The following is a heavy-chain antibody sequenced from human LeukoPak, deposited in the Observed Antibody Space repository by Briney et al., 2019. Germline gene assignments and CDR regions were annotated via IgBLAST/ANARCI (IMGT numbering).Heavy chain of an antibody. D-gene: IGHD3-3*01. CDR3: ATTFTYYDFWSGSSMDV. Sequence: GGSLRLSCAASGFTFSSYWMSWVRQAPGKGLEWVANIKQDGSEKYYVDSVKGRFTISRDNAKNSLYLQMNSLRAEDTAVYYCATTFTYYDFWSGSSMDVWGKGTTVTVSS. CDR2: IKQDGSEK. J-gene: IGHJ6*03. V-gene: IGHV3-7*01. CDR1: GFTFSSYW.